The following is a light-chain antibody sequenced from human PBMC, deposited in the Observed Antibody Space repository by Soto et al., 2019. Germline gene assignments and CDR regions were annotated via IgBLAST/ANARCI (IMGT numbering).Light chain of an antibody. J-gene: IGLJ2*01. CDR2: DVS. Sequence: QSALTQPASVSGSPGQSITISCTGTSSDVGGYDFVSWYQQHPGKAPKLMIYDVSSRPSGVFSRFSGFKSGDTASLTISGLQAVDEGDYYCSSYTSSNTLVFGGGTKVTVL. V-gene: IGLV2-14*01. CDR3: SSYTSSNTLV. CDR1: SSDVGGYDF.